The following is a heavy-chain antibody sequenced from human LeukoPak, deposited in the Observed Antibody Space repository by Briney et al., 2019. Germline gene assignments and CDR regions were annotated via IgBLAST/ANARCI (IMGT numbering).Heavy chain of an antibody. J-gene: IGHJ4*02. CDR2: IYYTRST. CDR3: ARHEGIADTLYDY. D-gene: IGHD6-13*01. Sequence: SQTLSLTCTLSGRSISSSSYYWGWPRQPPGTGLEWIARIYYTRSTYYNPSLKTRVTRSVDTSKSQFSLKLSSVTAADTAVYYCARHEGIADTLYDYWGQGTLVTVSS. V-gene: IGHV4-39*01. CDR1: GRSISSSSYY.